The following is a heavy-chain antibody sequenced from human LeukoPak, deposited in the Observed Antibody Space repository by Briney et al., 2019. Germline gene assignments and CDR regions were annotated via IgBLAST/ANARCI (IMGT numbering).Heavy chain of an antibody. D-gene: IGHD3-22*01. J-gene: IGHJ4*02. CDR1: GFTFSSYG. V-gene: IGHV3-30*18. CDR2: ISYDGSNK. CDR3: AKGTLIYYGSSGDYFDY. Sequence: PGRSLRLSCAASGFTFSSYGMHWVRQAPGKGLEWVAVISYDGSNKYYADSVKGRFTISRDNSKNTLYLQMNSLRAEDTAVCYCAKGTLIYYGSSGDYFDYWGQGTLVTVSS.